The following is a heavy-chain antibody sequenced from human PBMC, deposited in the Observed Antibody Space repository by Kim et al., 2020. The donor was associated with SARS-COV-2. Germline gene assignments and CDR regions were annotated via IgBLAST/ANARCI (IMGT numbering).Heavy chain of an antibody. D-gene: IGHD3-10*01. V-gene: IGHV4-34*01. CDR2: INHSGST. Sequence: SETLSLTCAVYGGSFSGYYWSWIRQPPGKGLEWIGEINHSGSTNYNPSLKSRVTLSVDTSKNQFSLKLSSVTAADTAVYYCARFRGAALYYYYYFGMDVWGQGTTATVSS. CDR3: ARFRGAALYYYYYFGMDV. J-gene: IGHJ6*02. CDR1: GGSFSGYY.